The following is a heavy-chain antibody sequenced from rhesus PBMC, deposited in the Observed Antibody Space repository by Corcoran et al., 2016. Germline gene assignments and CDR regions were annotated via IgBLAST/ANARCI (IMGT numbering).Heavy chain of an antibody. CDR1: GGSISGGYD. J-gene: IGHJ4*01. D-gene: IGHD4-29*01. CDR2: ISGNSGNT. Sequence: QVQLQESGPGLVKPSETLSLTCAVSGGSISGGYDWSWIRQPPGKGLEWIGYISGNSGNTNYKPSLKTRVTISKDTSKTQFSLRLNSLTAADTAVYYCTRGSYGSSSSDYWGQGVLVTVSS. CDR3: TRGSYGSSSSDY. V-gene: IGHV4-76*01.